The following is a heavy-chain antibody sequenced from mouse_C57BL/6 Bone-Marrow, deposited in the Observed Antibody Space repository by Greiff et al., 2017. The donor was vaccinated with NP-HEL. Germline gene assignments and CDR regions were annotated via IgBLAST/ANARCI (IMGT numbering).Heavy chain of an antibody. J-gene: IGHJ4*01. V-gene: IGHV7-3*01. CDR2: IRNKANGYTT. CDR1: GFTFTDYY. Sequence: DVMLVESGGGLVQPGGSLSLSCAASGFTFTDYYMSWVRQPPGKALEWLGFIRNKANGYTTEYSASVKGRFTISRDTSQSILYLQMNALRAEDSATYYCARSIYYDYADDPFYAMDYGGQGTSVTVSA. D-gene: IGHD2-4*01. CDR3: ARSIYYDYADDPFYAMDY.